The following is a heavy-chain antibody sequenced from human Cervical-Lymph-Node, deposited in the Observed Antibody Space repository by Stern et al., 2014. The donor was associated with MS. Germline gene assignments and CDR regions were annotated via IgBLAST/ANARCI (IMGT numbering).Heavy chain of an antibody. V-gene: IGHV1-24*01. J-gene: IGHJ6*02. Sequence: VQLVQSGAEVKKPGASVKVSCKVSGYTLTEMSMHWVRPAPGKGLEWMGGYDPQHGETVYAQKIQGRVTMAEDRSTATAYMELTSLRSDDTAVYYCATHRGRVTYYYGLDVWGQGTTVTVSS. CDR2: YDPQHGET. D-gene: IGHD2-21*02. CDR1: GYTLTEMS. CDR3: ATHRGRVTYYYGLDV.